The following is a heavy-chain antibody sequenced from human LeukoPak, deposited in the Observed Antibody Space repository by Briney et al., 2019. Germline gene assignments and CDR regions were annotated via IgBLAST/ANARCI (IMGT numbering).Heavy chain of an antibody. CDR1: GFTFSSYA. D-gene: IGHD1-26*01. Sequence: GGSLRLSCAASGFTFSSYAMSWVRQAPGKGLEWVSAISGSGGSTYYADSVKGRFTISRDNSKNTLYLQMNSLRAEDTAVYYCARDEVGATSGYFDYWGQGTLVTVSS. V-gene: IGHV3-23*01. J-gene: IGHJ4*02. CDR2: ISGSGGST. CDR3: ARDEVGATSGYFDY.